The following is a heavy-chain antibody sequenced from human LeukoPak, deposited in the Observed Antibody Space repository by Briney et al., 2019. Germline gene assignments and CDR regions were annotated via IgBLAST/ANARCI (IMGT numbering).Heavy chain of an antibody. CDR1: GFTFSSYS. CDR2: IGSRTGNI. J-gene: IGHJ4*02. V-gene: IGHV3-21*01. CDR3: ARETEPLDYGDSTNLDY. Sequence: GGSLRLSCAASGFTFSSYSMNWVRQAPGKGLEWVAFIGSRTGNIYYADSVKGRFSISRDNAKDLVYLQMNSLRVDDTAVYYCARETEPLDYGDSTNLDYWGQGTLVTVSS. D-gene: IGHD4/OR15-4a*01.